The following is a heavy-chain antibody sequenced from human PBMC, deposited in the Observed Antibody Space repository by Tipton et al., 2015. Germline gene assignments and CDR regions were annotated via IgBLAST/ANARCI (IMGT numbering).Heavy chain of an antibody. CDR1: GFSVSDND. Sequence: GSLRLSCLASGFSVSDNDMAWVRQSPGQGLEWVADVYSDGGAHYGDSVRGRFIISRDNSKNTVYLQMDRLRAEDTAAYYCAITLTGLELWGQGIVVTVSS. V-gene: IGHV3-53*01. D-gene: IGHD1-14*01. J-gene: IGHJ4*02. CDR2: VYSDGGA. CDR3: AITLTGLEL.